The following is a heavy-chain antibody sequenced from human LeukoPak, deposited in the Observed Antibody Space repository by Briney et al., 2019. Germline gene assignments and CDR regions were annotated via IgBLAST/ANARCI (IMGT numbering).Heavy chain of an antibody. CDR2: INPNSGGT. V-gene: IGHV1-2*02. D-gene: IGHD2-2*01. CDR1: GYTFTGYY. J-gene: IGHJ4*02. CDR3: ARGRYCSSTSCPEDY. Sequence: ASVKVSCKASGYTFTGYYMHWVRQAPGQGHEWMGWINPNSGGTSYAQKFQGRVTMTRDTSISTAYMELSRLRSDDTAVYYCARGRYCSSTSCPEDYWGQGTLVTVSS.